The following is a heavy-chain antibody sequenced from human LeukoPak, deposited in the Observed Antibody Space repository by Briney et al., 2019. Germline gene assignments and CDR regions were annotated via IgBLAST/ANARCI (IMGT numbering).Heavy chain of an antibody. J-gene: IGHJ5*02. CDR3: ARDGRIRFPVTNWFDP. D-gene: IGHD3-3*01. Sequence: SETLSLTCTVSGYSISSGYYWGWIRQPPGKGLECIGSIDHSGSTSYNPSLKSRVTISVDTSKNQFSLKVSSVTAADTAVYYCARDGRIRFPVTNWFDPWGQGTLVTVSS. CDR2: IDHSGST. V-gene: IGHV4-38-2*02. CDR1: GYSISSGYY.